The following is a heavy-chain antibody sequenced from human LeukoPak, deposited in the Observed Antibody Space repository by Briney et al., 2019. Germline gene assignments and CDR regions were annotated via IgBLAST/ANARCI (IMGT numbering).Heavy chain of an antibody. J-gene: IGHJ3*02. Sequence: ASVKVSCKASGYTFTSYGISWVRQAPGQGLEWMGWISAYNGNTNYAQKLQGRVTMTEDTSTDTAYMELSSLRSEDTAVYYCATPRPYCGGDCPRSSDAFDIWGQGTMVTVSS. CDR3: ATPRPYCGGDCPRSSDAFDI. V-gene: IGHV1-18*01. D-gene: IGHD2-21*01. CDR2: ISAYNGNT. CDR1: GYTFTSYG.